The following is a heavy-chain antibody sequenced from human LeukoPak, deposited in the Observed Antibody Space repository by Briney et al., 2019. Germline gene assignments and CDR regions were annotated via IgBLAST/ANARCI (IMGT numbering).Heavy chain of an antibody. V-gene: IGHV1-3*01. J-gene: IGHJ4*02. Sequence: ASVKVSCKASGYTFTSYAMHWVRQAPGQRLEWMGWINAGNGNTKYSQKFRGRVTITRDTSASTAYMELSSLRSEDTAVYYCARRYSSGWYEDRFDYWGQGTPVTVSS. CDR1: GYTFTSYA. D-gene: IGHD6-19*01. CDR3: ARRYSSGWYEDRFDY. CDR2: INAGNGNT.